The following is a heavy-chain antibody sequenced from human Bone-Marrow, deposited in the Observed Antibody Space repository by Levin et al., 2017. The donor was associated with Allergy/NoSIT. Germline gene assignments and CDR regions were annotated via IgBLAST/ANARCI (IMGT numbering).Heavy chain of an antibody. Sequence: PGGSLRLSCAASGISISVYYMSWIRQAPGKGLEWVSFIGSSGSTRFYADSVKGRFTISRDNGKNSLYLEMNSLRAEDTAVYYCAREPFGKYVVYGMDVWGQGTTVTVSS. D-gene: IGHD2-8*02. CDR2: IGSSGSTR. CDR3: AREPFGKYVVYGMDV. CDR1: GISISVYY. J-gene: IGHJ6*02. V-gene: IGHV3-11*01.